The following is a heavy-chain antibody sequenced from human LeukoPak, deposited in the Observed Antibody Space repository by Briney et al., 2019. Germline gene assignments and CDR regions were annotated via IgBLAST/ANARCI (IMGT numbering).Heavy chain of an antibody. Sequence: PGGSLRLSCAASGFTFSSYWMTWVRQAPGKGLEWVANIKQDGSEKYYVDSVKGRFTISRDNAKNSLYLQMNSVRAEDTAVYYCSHQKMATLPHDGFDIWGQGTMVTVSS. CDR1: GFTFSSYW. V-gene: IGHV3-7*01. D-gene: IGHD5-24*01. J-gene: IGHJ3*02. CDR2: IKQDGSEK. CDR3: SHQKMATLPHDGFDI.